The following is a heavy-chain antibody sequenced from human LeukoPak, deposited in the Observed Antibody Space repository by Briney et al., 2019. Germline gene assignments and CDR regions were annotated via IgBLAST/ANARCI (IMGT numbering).Heavy chain of an antibody. D-gene: IGHD2-2*01. CDR2: ISSSGSTI. CDR1: GFTFSDYY. J-gene: IGHJ6*03. CDR3: ARVVTPAAKYYYYYMDV. Sequence: GGSLRLSCAASGFTFSDYYMSWIRQAPGKGLEWVSYISSSGSTIYYADSVKGRFTISRDNAKNSLYLQMNSLRAEDTAVYYCARVVTPAAKYYYYYMDVWGKGTTVTVSS. V-gene: IGHV3-11*01.